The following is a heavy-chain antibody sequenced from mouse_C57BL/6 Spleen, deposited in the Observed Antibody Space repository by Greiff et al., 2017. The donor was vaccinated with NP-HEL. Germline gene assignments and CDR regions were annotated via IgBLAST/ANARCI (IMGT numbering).Heavy chain of an antibody. Sequence: EVKLMESGGGLVKPGGSLKLSCAASGFTFSDYGMHWVRQAPEKGLEWVAYISSGSSTIYYADTVKGRFTISRDNAKNTLFLQMTSLRSEDTAMYYGARGTGTFWFAYWGQGTLVTVSA. CDR1: GFTFSDYG. J-gene: IGHJ3*01. CDR3: ARGTGTFWFAY. D-gene: IGHD4-1*01. CDR2: ISSGSSTI. V-gene: IGHV5-17*01.